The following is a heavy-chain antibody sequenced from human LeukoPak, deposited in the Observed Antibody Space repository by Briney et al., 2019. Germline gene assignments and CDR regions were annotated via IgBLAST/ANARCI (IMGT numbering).Heavy chain of an antibody. Sequence: GGSLRLSCTASGFTFGDYLMSWFRQAPGKGLEWIGFISGGTTEYAASVKGRFTISRDDSTSVAYLQMNSLTTEDTAVYYCSRGSGWLSVYWGQGTLVTVSS. CDR3: SRGSGWLSVY. CDR2: ISGGTT. J-gene: IGHJ4*02. V-gene: IGHV3-49*03. CDR1: GFTFGDYL. D-gene: IGHD6-19*01.